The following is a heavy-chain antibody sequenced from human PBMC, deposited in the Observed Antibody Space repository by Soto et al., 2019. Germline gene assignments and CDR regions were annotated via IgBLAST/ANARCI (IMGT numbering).Heavy chain of an antibody. Sequence: SETLSLTCTVSGGSISSSSYYWGWIRQPPGKGREWIWSIYYSGSTYYNPSLKSLVTISVDTSNNQFSLKLSSVTAADTAAYYCAREGQTVTIFGVVTYGPDYWGQGTLVTVSS. CDR2: IYYSGST. J-gene: IGHJ4*02. V-gene: IGHV4-39*02. CDR3: AREGQTVTIFGVVTYGPDY. D-gene: IGHD3-3*01. CDR1: GGSISSSSYY.